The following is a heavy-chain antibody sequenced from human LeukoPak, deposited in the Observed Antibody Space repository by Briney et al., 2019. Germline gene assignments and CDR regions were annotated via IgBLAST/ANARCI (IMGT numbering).Heavy chain of an antibody. CDR2: IYTGGNT. CDR1: GFTVSSNY. V-gene: IGHV3-53*01. CDR3: ARAPGGWNYDY. J-gene: IGHJ4*02. Sequence: GGSLRLSCEASGFTVSSNYLSWVRQPPGQGLEWVSAIYTGGNTYYADSVKGRFTISRDNSKNTLYLQMNSLRAEDTAVYYCARAPGGWNYDYWGQGTLVTVSS. D-gene: IGHD1-1*01.